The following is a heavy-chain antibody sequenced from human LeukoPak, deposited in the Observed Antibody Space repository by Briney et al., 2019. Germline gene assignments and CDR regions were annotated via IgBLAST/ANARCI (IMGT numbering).Heavy chain of an antibody. CDR1: GFTFDDYA. V-gene: IGHV3-9*01. J-gene: IGHJ6*02. D-gene: IGHD5-12*01. CDR3: GKDIALGGYGEDRMDV. Sequence: GRSLRLSCAASGFTFDDYAVHCVREAPGEGLEWVSGISRNSGSIGYADSVKGGFTISRDNTKNSLYLQMNSLRAEDTDLYYCGKDIALGGYGEDRMDVWGQGTTVTVSS. CDR2: ISRNSGSI.